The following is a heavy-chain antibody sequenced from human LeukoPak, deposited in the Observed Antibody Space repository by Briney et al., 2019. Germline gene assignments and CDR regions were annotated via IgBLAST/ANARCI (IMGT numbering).Heavy chain of an antibody. Sequence: GGSLRLSCAASGFTFSTYEISWVRQAPGKGLEWISYISGSADTAYHADSVKGRFTMSRDNARNSLYLQMNSLGAEDTAVYYCTRVGQSYSTSGQALDHWGQGTLVTVSS. CDR1: GFTFSTYE. V-gene: IGHV3-48*03. CDR2: ISGSADTA. J-gene: IGHJ4*02. CDR3: TRVGQSYSTSGQALDH. D-gene: IGHD2-8*01.